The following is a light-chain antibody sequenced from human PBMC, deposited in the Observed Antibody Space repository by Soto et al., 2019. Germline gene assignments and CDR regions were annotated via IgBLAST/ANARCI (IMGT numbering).Light chain of an antibody. CDR2: EVN. CDR1: SSDIGAYNY. CDR3: SSYATSGV. Sequence: QSALTQPPSASGSPGQSVAISCTGTSSDIGAYNYVSWYQQYPGKAPKLIIYEVNKRPSGVPDRFSGSKSGNTASLTVSGLQVEDEADYYCSSYATSGVFGGGTKLTVL. J-gene: IGLJ3*02. V-gene: IGLV2-8*01.